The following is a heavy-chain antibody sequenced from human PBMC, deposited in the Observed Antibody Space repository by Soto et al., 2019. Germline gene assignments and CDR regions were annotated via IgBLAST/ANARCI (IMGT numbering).Heavy chain of an antibody. CDR3: VRALHY. J-gene: IGHJ4*02. V-gene: IGHV4-4*02. Sequence: QVQLQESGPGLVKPSGTLSLTCAVSDDSVSGTNWWSWVRQPPGKGLEWIGEIHHSGSSNYNPSLKTRVTISVDKSKNQFSLKVRSVTAADTAVYYCVRALHYWGQGTLVTVSS. CDR2: IHHSGSS. CDR1: DDSVSGTNW.